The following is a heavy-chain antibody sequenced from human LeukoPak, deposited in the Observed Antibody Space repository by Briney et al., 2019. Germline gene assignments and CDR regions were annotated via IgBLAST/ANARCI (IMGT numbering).Heavy chain of an antibody. CDR2: ISYDGSNK. CDR1: GFTFSSYA. CDR3: ARDGGGVDTAMVLDY. J-gene: IGHJ4*02. D-gene: IGHD5-18*01. V-gene: IGHV3-30-3*01. Sequence: GGSLRLSCAASGFTFSSYAMSWVRQAPGKGLEWVAVISYDGSNKYYADSVKGRFTISRDNSKNTLYLQMNSLRAEDTAVYYCARDGGGVDTAMVLDYWGQGTLVTVSS.